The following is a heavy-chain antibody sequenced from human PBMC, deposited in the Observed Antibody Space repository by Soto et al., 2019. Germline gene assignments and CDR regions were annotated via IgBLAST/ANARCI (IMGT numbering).Heavy chain of an antibody. CDR2: IYYSGSS. Sequence: SETLSLTCTVSGGSISSYYWSWIRQPPGKGLEWIGYIYYSGSSNYNPSPKSRVTISVDTSKNQFSLKLSSGTAADTAVYFCGRAGKYSSSWYGPFDTGGQGTLVTVSS. CDR3: GRAGKYSSSWYGPFDT. D-gene: IGHD6-13*01. J-gene: IGHJ4*02. CDR1: GGSISSYY. V-gene: IGHV4-59*01.